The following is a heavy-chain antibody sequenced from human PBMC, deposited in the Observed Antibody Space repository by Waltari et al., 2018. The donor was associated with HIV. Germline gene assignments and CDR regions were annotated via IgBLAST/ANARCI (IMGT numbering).Heavy chain of an antibody. CDR2: INHSGST. Sequence: QVQLQQWGAGLLKPSETLSLTCAVYGGSFSGYYWSWIRQPPGKGLEWIGEINHSGSTNYNPSLKSLVTISVDTSKNQFSLKLSAVTAADTAVYYCARAITIPDYWGQGTLVTVSS. V-gene: IGHV4-34*01. CDR3: ARAITIPDY. CDR1: GGSFSGYY. D-gene: IGHD3-3*01. J-gene: IGHJ4*02.